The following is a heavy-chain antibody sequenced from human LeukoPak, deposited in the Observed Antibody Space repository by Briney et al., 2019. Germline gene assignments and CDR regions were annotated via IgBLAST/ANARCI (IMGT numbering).Heavy chain of an antibody. Sequence: ASVKVSCKASGYTFTGYYMHWVRQAPGQGLEWMGWINPNSGGTNYAQKFQGRVTMTRDTSISAAYMKLSRLRSDDTAVYYCARIVLNYYGLGSWVRAQKDYWGQGTLVTVSS. D-gene: IGHD3-10*01. CDR1: GYTFTGYY. J-gene: IGHJ4*02. V-gene: IGHV1-2*02. CDR3: ARIVLNYYGLGSWVRAQKDY. CDR2: INPNSGGT.